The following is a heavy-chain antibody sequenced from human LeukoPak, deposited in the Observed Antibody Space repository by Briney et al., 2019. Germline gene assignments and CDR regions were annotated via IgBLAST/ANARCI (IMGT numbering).Heavy chain of an antibody. CDR3: ARDSGNYYFDY. D-gene: IGHD1-26*01. J-gene: IGHJ4*02. V-gene: IGHV4-59*12. Sequence: SETLSLTCTVSSGSISSYYWSWIRQAPGKGLEWIGYIYYSGSTYYNPSLKSRVMKSVDTSKNQFSLKLSSVTAADTAVYYCARDSGNYYFDYWGQGTLVTVSS. CDR1: SGSISSYY. CDR2: IYYSGST.